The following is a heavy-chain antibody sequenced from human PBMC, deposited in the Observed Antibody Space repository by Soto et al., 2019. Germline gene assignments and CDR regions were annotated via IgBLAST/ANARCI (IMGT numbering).Heavy chain of an antibody. V-gene: IGHV3-7*03. CDR1: GFTFSSYW. CDR3: ARERCSVGSCYSYFDY. CDR2: IKQDGSEK. Sequence: VGSLRLSCAAPGFTFSSYWMSWVRQAPGKGLEWVANIKQDGSEKYYVDSVKGRFTISRDNAKNSLYLQMKSLRAEDTAVYYCARERCSVGSCYSYFDYWGQGTLVTSPQ. D-gene: IGHD2-15*01. J-gene: IGHJ4*02.